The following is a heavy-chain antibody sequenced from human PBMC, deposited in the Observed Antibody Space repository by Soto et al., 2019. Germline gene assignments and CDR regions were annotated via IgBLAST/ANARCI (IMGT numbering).Heavy chain of an antibody. J-gene: IGHJ2*01. V-gene: IGHV1-69*02. Sequence: SVKVSCKASGDTFNFYTFSWVRQAPGQGLEWMGRIIPMVGMSNYAQKFQGRVTIIADRSTNTTYMQLSSLRSEDTAVYYCARGWYSSGWYVWYFDLWGRGTLVTVSS. D-gene: IGHD6-19*01. CDR1: GDTFNFYT. CDR2: IIPMVGMS. CDR3: ARGWYSSGWYVWYFDL.